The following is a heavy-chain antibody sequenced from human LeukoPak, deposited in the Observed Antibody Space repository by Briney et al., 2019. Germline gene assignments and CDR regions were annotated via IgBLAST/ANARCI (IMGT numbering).Heavy chain of an antibody. J-gene: IGHJ4*02. CDR3: ARETSFRYYDFWSGWDY. Sequence: SQTLSLTCAISGDSFSSNSAAWNWIRQSPSRGLEWLGRTFNRSKWYNDYAVSVKSRITINPDTSKNQFSLQLNSVTPEDAAVYYCARETSFRYYDFWSGWDYWGQGTLVTVSS. CDR2: TFNRSKWYN. D-gene: IGHD3-3*01. V-gene: IGHV6-1*01. CDR1: GDSFSSNSAA.